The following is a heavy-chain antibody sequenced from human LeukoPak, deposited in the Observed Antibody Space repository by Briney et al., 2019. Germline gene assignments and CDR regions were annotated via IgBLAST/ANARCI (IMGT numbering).Heavy chain of an antibody. J-gene: IGHJ4*02. D-gene: IGHD6-13*01. Sequence: KSGGSLRLSCTASGFIFGDYGISWFRQAPGKGLEWVGFIRSKTFGGTADYAASVKGRFAISRDDSKSIAYLQMNSLRTEDTAVYHCARRWYSNSCPKVDCWGQGTLVTVSS. V-gene: IGHV3-49*05. CDR2: IRSKTFGGTA. CDR1: GFIFGDYG. CDR3: ARRWYSNSCPKVDC.